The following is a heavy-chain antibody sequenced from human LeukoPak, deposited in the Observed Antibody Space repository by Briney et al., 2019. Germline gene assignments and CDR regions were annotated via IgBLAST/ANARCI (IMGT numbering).Heavy chain of an antibody. Sequence: ASVKVSCKASGYTFTGYYMHWVRQAPGQGLEWMGIINPSGGSTSYAQKFQGRVTMTRDTSTSTVYMELSSLRSGDTAVYYCAREELTSRGYGCWGQGTLVTVSS. V-gene: IGHV1-46*01. CDR2: INPSGGST. CDR1: GYTFTGYY. CDR3: AREELTSRGYGC. J-gene: IGHJ4*02. D-gene: IGHD3-22*01.